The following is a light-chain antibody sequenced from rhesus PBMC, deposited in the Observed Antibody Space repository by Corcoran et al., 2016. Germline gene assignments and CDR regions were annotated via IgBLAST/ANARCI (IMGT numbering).Light chain of an antibody. V-gene: IGKV2-90*01. CDR1: QSLLHSDGYTY. J-gene: IGKJ3*01. CDR2: LGS. Sequence: DIVMTQTPLSLPVTPGEPASISCRSSQSLLHSDGYTYLDWYLQKPGQSPQLLIYLGSNRASGVPDRCSGSGAGTDFTMKIRRVEAEDVGVYYCMQGTQLPFTFGPGTKLDIK. CDR3: MQGTQLPFT.